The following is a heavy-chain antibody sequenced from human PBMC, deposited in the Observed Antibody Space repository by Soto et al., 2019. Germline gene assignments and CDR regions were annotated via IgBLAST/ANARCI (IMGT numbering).Heavy chain of an antibody. CDR1: GFTFDDYA. J-gene: IGHJ5*02. V-gene: IGHV3-9*01. D-gene: IGHD2-2*01. CDR3: AKGGHCSSTSCYAFLDWFDP. CDR2: ISWNSGSI. Sequence: EVQLVESGGGLVQPGRSLRLSCAASGFTFDDYAMHWVRQAPGKGLEWVSGISWNSGSIGYADSVKGRFTISRDNAKNFLYLQMNSLRAEDTALYYCAKGGHCSSTSCYAFLDWFDPWGQGTLVTVSS.